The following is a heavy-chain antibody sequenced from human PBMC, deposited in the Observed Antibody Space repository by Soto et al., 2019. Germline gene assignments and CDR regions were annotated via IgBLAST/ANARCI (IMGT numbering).Heavy chain of an antibody. CDR1: GGSITSGGYY. D-gene: IGHD1-1*01. J-gene: IGHJ4*02. Sequence: SETLSLTCTVSGGSITSGGYYWTWIRQHPGKGLEWIGYIYHGGSTFYNPSLKSRVTISPDTSWTQFSLNLSSVTAADTAVYYCARETTGGDFHYWGQGTPVTVSS. CDR2: IYHGGST. CDR3: ARETTGGDFHY. V-gene: IGHV4-31*03.